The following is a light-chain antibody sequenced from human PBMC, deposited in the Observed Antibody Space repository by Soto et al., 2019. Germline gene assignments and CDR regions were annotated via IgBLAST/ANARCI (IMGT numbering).Light chain of an antibody. V-gene: IGKV3-20*01. J-gene: IGKJ4*01. CDR1: QSVSSSY. Sequence: EIVLTQSPGTLSLSPGERATLSCRAGQSVSSSYLAWYQQKPGQAPRLLIYGASSRATGIPDRISGSGSGKDFTLTISRLESEDFAVYYCQHYGTSPGLTFGGGTKVDIK. CDR3: QHYGTSPGLT. CDR2: GAS.